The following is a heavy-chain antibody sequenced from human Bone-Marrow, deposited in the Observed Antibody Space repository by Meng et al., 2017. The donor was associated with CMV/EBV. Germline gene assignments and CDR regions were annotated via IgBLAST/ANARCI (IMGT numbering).Heavy chain of an antibody. Sequence: ASVKVSCKASGYTFTSYGISWVRQAPGQGLEWMGWISAYNGNTNYAQKLQGRVTMTTDTSTSTAYMELRSLRSDDTAVYYCARGYCSSTSCYTGFDPKNYYYGMDVWGQGTTVTVSS. V-gene: IGHV1-18*01. J-gene: IGHJ6*02. CDR2: ISAYNGNT. CDR1: GYTFTSYG. CDR3: ARGYCSSTSCYTGFDPKNYYYGMDV. D-gene: IGHD2-2*02.